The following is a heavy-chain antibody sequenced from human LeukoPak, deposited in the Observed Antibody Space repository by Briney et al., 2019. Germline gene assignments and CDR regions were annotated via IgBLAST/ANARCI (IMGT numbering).Heavy chain of an antibody. CDR1: GFTFNNYW. CDR2: INQDGSEK. J-gene: IGHJ6*03. CDR3: AKTMGYDYDILTGSPADYYYYMDV. Sequence: GGSLRLSCAASGFTFNNYWMSWVRQAPGKGLEWVANINQDGSEKYYVDSVKGRFTISRDNAKNSLYLQMNSLRAEDTAVYYCAKTMGYDYDILTGSPADYYYYMDVWGKGTTVTISS. D-gene: IGHD3-9*01. V-gene: IGHV3-7*01.